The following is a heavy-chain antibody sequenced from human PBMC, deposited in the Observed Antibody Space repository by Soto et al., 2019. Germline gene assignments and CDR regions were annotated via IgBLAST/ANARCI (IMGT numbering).Heavy chain of an antibody. J-gene: IGHJ4*02. CDR2: ISSSSSYI. D-gene: IGHD5-18*01. V-gene: IGHV3-21*01. CDR1: GFTFSSYN. CDR3: AKGGYTFASE. Sequence: GSLRLSGAASGFTFSSYNMNWVRQAPGKGLEWVSSISSSSSYIYYADSVKGRFTTSRDNAKNSLYLQMNSLRAEDTAVYYCAKGGYTFASEWGQGALVTVSS.